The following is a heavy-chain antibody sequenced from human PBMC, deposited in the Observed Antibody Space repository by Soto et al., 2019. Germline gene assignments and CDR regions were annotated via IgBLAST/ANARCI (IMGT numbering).Heavy chain of an antibody. CDR2: ITHDGYNR. V-gene: IGHV3-30*18. Sequence: QVQLVESGGSVVQPGGSRRLSCAASGFSFSYYGLHWVRQAPGKGLEWLALITHDGYNRYYADSVKGRFTISRDNSKNTIFLQMNSLKSEDTAVYYCAKGGSFDLWGQGTPGTVSS. J-gene: IGHJ5*02. CDR1: GFSFSYYG. CDR3: AKGGSFDL.